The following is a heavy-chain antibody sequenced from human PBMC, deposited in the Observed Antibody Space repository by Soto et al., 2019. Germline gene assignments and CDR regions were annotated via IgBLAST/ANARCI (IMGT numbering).Heavy chain of an antibody. D-gene: IGHD3-22*01. CDR1: GGSISSGDYY. CDR2: IHYGGST. Sequence: SETLSLTCTVSGGSISSGDYYWSWIRQPPGKGLEWIGYIHYGGSTYYNPSLKSRFTISVDTSKNQFSLKLSSVTAADTAVYNCARSHDYYDSSAYFSKRFDYWGQGTLVTV. V-gene: IGHV4-30-4*01. CDR3: ARSHDYYDSSAYFSKRFDY. J-gene: IGHJ4*02.